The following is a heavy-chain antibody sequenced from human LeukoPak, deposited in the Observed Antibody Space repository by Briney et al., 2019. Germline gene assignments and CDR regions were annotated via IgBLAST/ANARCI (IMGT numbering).Heavy chain of an antibody. Sequence: GGSLRLSCVASGFTFSDKWMSWVRQAPGKGPEWVASIKNDGSQKYYVDSVEGRFTISRDNAQNSLYLQMNSLRVEDTAIYSCARVGWELLNLHFDPWGQGTLVTVSS. CDR2: IKNDGSQK. V-gene: IGHV3-7*03. CDR3: ARVGWELLNLHFDP. J-gene: IGHJ5*02. D-gene: IGHD1-26*01. CDR1: GFTFSDKW.